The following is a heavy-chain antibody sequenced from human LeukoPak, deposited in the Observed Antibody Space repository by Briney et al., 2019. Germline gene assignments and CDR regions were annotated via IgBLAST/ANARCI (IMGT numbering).Heavy chain of an antibody. V-gene: IGHV4-34*01. Sequence: PSETLSLTCSVYGESFSDYYWTWLRQPPGKGLEWIGEINHSGSTNYNPSLKSRVTISVDTSKKQFFLRLSSVTAADTAVYYCAKGHRYSSGWYWSHWFDPWGQGTLVTVSP. J-gene: IGHJ5*02. CDR2: INHSGST. CDR3: AKGHRYSSGWYWSHWFDP. CDR1: GESFSDYY. D-gene: IGHD6-19*01.